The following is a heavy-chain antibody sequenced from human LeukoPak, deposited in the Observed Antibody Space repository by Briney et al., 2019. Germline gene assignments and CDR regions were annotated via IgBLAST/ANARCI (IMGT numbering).Heavy chain of an antibody. CDR3: VRDKGLTGDTCAFDI. CDR1: GDTFDTYT. CDR2: FIPAFNTA. J-gene: IGHJ3*02. Sequence: SVKVSCKASGDTFDTYTISWVRQVPGQGLEWMGGFIPAFNTAHYARKFQGRVTITMDASTTTDFMEMSSLRFEDTAAYYCVRDKGLTGDTCAFDIWGQGTMATVSS. V-gene: IGHV1-69*05. D-gene: IGHD7-27*01.